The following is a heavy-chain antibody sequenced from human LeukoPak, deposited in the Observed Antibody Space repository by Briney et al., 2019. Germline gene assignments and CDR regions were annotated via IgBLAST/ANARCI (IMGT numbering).Heavy chain of an antibody. Sequence: SETLSLTCSVSGGSVSSGSYYWSWIRQPPGKGLEWIGEVNLQGSTNYNPSLMGRVAISVDTSENHVSLQLTSVTAADTAVYYCAREGGPYRPLDYSGQGTLVTVS. CDR1: GGSVSSGSYY. D-gene: IGHD3-16*01. CDR3: AREGGPYRPLDY. CDR2: VNLQGST. J-gene: IGHJ4*02. V-gene: IGHV4-61*03.